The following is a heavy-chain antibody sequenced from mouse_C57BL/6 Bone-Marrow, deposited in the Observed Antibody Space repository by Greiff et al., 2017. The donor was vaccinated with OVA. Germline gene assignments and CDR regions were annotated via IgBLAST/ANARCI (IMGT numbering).Heavy chain of an antibody. V-gene: IGHV8-12*01. D-gene: IGHD2-1*01. CDR3: ARRGGGYGNYEAWFAY. Sequence: QVTLKESGPGILQSSQTLSLTCSFSGFSLSTSGMGVSWIRQPSGKGLEWLAHIYWDDDKRYNPSLKSRLTISKDTSRNQVFLKITSVDTADTATYYCARRGGGYGNYEAWFAYWGQGTLVTVSA. CDR2: IYWDDDK. CDR1: GFSLSTSGMG. J-gene: IGHJ3*01.